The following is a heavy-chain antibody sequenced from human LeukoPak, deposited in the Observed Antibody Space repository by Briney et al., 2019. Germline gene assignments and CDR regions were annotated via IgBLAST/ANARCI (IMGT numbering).Heavy chain of an antibody. CDR2: IYSGGST. CDR3: ARNFGVRVFYYYYDMDV. V-gene: IGHV3-66*02. D-gene: IGHD3-10*01. Sequence: GGSLRLSCAASGFTLSSNYMSWVRQAQGKGLGWVSVIYSGGSTYYADSVKGRFTISRDNSKNTLYLQMNSLRAEDTAVYYCARNFGVRVFYYYYDMDVWGKGTTVTVSS. CDR1: GFTLSSNY. J-gene: IGHJ6*03.